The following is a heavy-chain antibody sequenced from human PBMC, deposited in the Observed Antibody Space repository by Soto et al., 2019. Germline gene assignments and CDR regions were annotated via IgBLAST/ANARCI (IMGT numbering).Heavy chain of an antibody. CDR1: GGTFSSYA. D-gene: IGHD1-7*01. CDR2: IIPIFGTA. V-gene: IGHV1-69*12. CDR3: ARDVYNWNFHSYYYGMDV. J-gene: IGHJ6*02. Sequence: QVQLVQSGAEVKKPGSSVKVSCKASGGTFSSYAIIWVRQAPGQGLEWMGGIIPIFGTANYAQKFQGRVTITADESTSTAYMELRSLRSEDTAVYYCARDVYNWNFHSYYYGMDVWGQGTTVTVSS.